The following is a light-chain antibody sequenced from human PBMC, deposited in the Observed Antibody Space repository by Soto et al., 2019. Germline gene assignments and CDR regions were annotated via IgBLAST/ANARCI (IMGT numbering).Light chain of an antibody. CDR1: QSVSSSY. Sequence: EIVLTQSPGTLSLSPGERATLSCRASQSVSSSYLAWYQQKPGQAPRLLIYGASSRATGIPDRFSGSGSETEFTLTIRSLQSEDFAVYFCQQYNNWPSFGQGTRLEIK. CDR2: GAS. V-gene: IGKV3-20*01. CDR3: QQYNNWPS. J-gene: IGKJ5*01.